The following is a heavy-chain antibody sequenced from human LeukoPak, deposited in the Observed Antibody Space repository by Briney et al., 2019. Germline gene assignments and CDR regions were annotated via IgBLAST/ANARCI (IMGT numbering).Heavy chain of an antibody. CDR2: INPNSGGT. J-gene: IGHJ5*02. V-gene: IGHV1-2*02. CDR1: GYTFTGYY. D-gene: IGHD6-13*01. Sequence: GASVKVSCKASGYTFTGYYMHWVRQAPGQGLEWMGWINPNSGGTNYAQKFQGRVTMTSDTSISPAYMELSRLSSDDTAVYYCARGRRIAAAGTRYWFDPWGQGTLVTVSS. CDR3: ARGRRIAAAGTRYWFDP.